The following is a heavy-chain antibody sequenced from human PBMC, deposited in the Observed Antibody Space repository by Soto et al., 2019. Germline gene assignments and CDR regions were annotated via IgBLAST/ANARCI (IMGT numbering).Heavy chain of an antibody. CDR1: GFTFSSYS. V-gene: IGHV3-21*01. D-gene: IGHD5-18*01. CDR3: ARDLRGYSYGCIGY. J-gene: IGHJ4*02. CDR2: ISSSSSYI. Sequence: KPGESLRLSCAASGFTFSSYSMNWVRQAPGKGLEWVSSISSSSSYIYYADSVKGRFTISRDNAKNSLYLQMNSLRAEDTAVYYCARDLRGYSYGCIGYWGQGTLVTVPQ.